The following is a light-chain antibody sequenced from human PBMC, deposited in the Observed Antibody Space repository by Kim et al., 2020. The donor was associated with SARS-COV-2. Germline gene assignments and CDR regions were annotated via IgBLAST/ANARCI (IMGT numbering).Light chain of an antibody. Sequence: SPGGRATLSCRASQSVSSSYLAWYQQKPGQAPRLLIYGASSRATGIPDRFSGSGSGTDFTLTISGLEPEDFAVYYCQQYGSSPLTFGQGTKVDIK. J-gene: IGKJ1*01. V-gene: IGKV3-20*01. CDR2: GAS. CDR3: QQYGSSPLT. CDR1: QSVSSSY.